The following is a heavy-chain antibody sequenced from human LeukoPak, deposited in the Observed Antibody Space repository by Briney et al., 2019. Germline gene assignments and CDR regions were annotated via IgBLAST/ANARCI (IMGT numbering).Heavy chain of an antibody. V-gene: IGHV4-34*01. J-gene: IGHJ5*01. CDR2: INHVGST. Sequence: SETLSLTCAASSESFTAYYWSWIRQSPEKGLEWIGHINHVGSTNYNPSLRSRVTLSVDTSNSQFSLEVKSVTAAGTATYYCARGQGWPPHFDFWGQGALVTVSS. D-gene: IGHD5-24*01. CDR1: SESFTAYY. CDR3: ARGQGWPPHFDF.